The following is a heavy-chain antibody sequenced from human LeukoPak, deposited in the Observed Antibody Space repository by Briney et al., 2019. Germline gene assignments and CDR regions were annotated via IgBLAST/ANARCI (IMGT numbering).Heavy chain of an antibody. D-gene: IGHD3-10*01. CDR3: ARHSGSGTLSRPFDP. V-gene: IGHV4-39*02. J-gene: IGHJ5*02. CDR2: VYYTGST. Sequence: SETPSLTCTVSGVSVTSGTFYWAWLRQPPGKGLEWIATVYYTGSTYYNPSLKSRVTISMDTSKNHFSLQLRSVVAPDTAVYYCARHSGSGTLSRPFDPWGQGTLVTVSS. CDR1: GVSVTSGTFY.